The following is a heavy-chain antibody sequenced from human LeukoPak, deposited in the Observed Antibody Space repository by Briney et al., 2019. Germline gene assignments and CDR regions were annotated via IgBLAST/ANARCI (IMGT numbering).Heavy chain of an antibody. CDR1: GYTFISYG. Sequence: GASVKVSCKASGYTFISYGISWVRQAPGQGLEWMGWISAYNGNTNYAQKFQGRVTMTTDTSTSTAYMELRSLRSDDTAAYYCARGEVGGSYGIAFDYWGQGTLVTVSS. D-gene: IGHD1-26*01. CDR3: ARGEVGGSYGIAFDY. CDR2: ISAYNGNT. V-gene: IGHV1-18*01. J-gene: IGHJ4*02.